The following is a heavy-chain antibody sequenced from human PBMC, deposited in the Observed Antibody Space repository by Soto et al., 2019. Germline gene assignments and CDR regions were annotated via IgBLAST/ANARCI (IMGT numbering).Heavy chain of an antibody. CDR2: ISHPNGKT. D-gene: IGHD5-18*01. CDR3: ARVDGYSWWAIED. Sequence: ASLNVSCKPSGYTFNNYCMSWGRQTPGQGPEGMRWISHPNGKTKTAEKLQGRVKMNTDTSTRTAYMQVTRLMSDAAAVYFCARVDGYSWWAIEDWGQGTLGTVSS. V-gene: IGHV1-18*04. J-gene: IGHJ1*01. CDR1: GYTFNNYC.